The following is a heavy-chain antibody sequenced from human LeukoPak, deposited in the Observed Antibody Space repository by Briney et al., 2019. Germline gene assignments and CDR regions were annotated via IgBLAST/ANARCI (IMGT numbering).Heavy chain of an antibody. D-gene: IGHD2-21*01. CDR2: IWYDGSNK. Sequence: GRSLRLSCAASGFTFSSYGMHWVRQAQGQGLVWVAVIWYDGSNKYYADSVKGRFPISRDNSKNTLFLQINSLRAEDTAVYYCSKDRQAYYYFDYCGQGTLVTVSS. CDR3: SKDRQAYYYFDY. CDR1: GFTFSSYG. J-gene: IGHJ4*02. V-gene: IGHV3-33*06.